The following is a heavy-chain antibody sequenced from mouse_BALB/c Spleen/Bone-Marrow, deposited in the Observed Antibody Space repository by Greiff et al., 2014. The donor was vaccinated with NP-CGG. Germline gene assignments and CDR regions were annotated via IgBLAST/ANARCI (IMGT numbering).Heavy chain of an antibody. Sequence: VQLQQPGPELVKPGASVKISCKASGYSFTDYYMHWVKQSHVKSLEWIGRINPYNGATSYNQNFKDKASLTVDKSSSTAYMELLSLTSEDSYVYYCASYGIDGWGQGTTLTVSS. D-gene: IGHD2-1*01. J-gene: IGHJ2*01. CDR1: GYSFTDYY. CDR3: ASYGIDG. CDR2: INPYNGAT. V-gene: IGHV1S30*01.